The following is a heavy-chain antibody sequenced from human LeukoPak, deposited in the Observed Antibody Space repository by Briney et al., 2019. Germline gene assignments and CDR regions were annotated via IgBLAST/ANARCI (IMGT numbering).Heavy chain of an antibody. J-gene: IGHJ1*01. V-gene: IGHV3-33*01. CDR2: VWYDGSKK. CDR1: GFTFSFYG. D-gene: IGHD3-10*01. Sequence: PGRPLRLSCAASGFTFSFYGMHWVRQAPGKGLEWVAVVWYDGSKKYYADSVKGRFTISRDNSKNTVYVQMNSLRVEDTAVYYCAGEEDLRELRGGREFFQYWGQGTLVTVSS. CDR3: AGEEDLRELRGGREFFQY.